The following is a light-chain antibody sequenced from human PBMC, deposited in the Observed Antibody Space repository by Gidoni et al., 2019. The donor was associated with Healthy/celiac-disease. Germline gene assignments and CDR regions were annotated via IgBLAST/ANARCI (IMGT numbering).Light chain of an antibody. CDR2: GAS. CDR3: QQYGSSWT. CDR1: PSVSSSY. V-gene: IGKV3-20*01. Sequence: EIVLTQSPGTLSLSPGDRATLSCRASPSVSSSYLAWYQQKPGQAPRLLIYGASSRATGIPDRFSGSGSGTDFTLTISRLEPEDFAVYYCQQYGSSWTFGQGTKVEIK. J-gene: IGKJ1*01.